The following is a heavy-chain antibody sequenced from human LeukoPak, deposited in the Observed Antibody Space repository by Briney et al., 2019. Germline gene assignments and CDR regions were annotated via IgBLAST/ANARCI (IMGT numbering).Heavy chain of an antibody. CDR3: ASEYDY. CDR2: VFSSGST. V-gene: IGHV4-59*02. Sequence: SETLSLTCNFSAVSVSRHFWSWIRQTPEKGLEWLGYVFSSGSTNYNPSLKSRLTISLDASKHQFSLTLKSVTAADTAVYYCASEYDYWGLGTLVTVSS. CDR1: AVSVSRHF. J-gene: IGHJ4*01.